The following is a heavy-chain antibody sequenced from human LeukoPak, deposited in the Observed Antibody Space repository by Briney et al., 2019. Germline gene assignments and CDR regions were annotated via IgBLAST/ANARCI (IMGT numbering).Heavy chain of an antibody. V-gene: IGHV1-69*06. CDR1: GGRFKRYG. CDR3: ARDAQWELRALDV. D-gene: IGHD1-26*01. CDR2: IIPIFDRP. Sequence: ASVKVSCKTIGGRFKRYGFGWVRQAPGQGLEWMGGIIPIFDRPNYAQKFEGRVTITADKSTNTTYMEISSLTSDDTAVYYCARDAQWELRALDVWGRGTMVIVSS. J-gene: IGHJ3*01.